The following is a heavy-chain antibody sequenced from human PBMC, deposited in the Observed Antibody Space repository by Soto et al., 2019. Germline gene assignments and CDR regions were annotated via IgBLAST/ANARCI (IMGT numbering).Heavy chain of an antibody. CDR3: ARAASGELELAGYFDY. CDR1: GGSISSYY. Sequence: PSETLSLTCTVSGGSISSYYWSWIRQPPGKGLEWIGYIYYSGSTNYNPSLKSRVTISVDTSKNQFSLKLSSVTAADTAVYYCARAASGELELAGYFDYWGQGTLVT. J-gene: IGHJ4*02. V-gene: IGHV4-59*01. D-gene: IGHD1-7*01. CDR2: IYYSGST.